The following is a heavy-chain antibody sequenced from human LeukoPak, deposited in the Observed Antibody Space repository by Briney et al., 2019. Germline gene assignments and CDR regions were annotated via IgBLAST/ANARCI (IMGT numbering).Heavy chain of an antibody. D-gene: IGHD2-15*01. J-gene: IGHJ4*02. V-gene: IGHV3-7*03. CDR2: IKKDGSEK. Sequence: PGGSLRLSCTASGFIFSGSWMAWIRQAPGKGLEWVAIIKKDGSEKYYVDSMKGRFTISRDNAKNSLFLQMNSLRAKDTAIYYCTTDTWYSAGHWGQGTLVTVSS. CDR3: TTDTWYSAGH. CDR1: GFIFSGSW.